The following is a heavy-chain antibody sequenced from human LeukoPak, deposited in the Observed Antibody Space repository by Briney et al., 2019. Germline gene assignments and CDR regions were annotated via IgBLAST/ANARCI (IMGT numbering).Heavy chain of an antibody. CDR1: GGSISSSSYY. CDR3: ARHPTYYDFWSGYYFSGPFLDY. Sequence: SETVSLTCTVSGGSISSSSYYWGWISQPPGKGLEWIGSIYYSGSTYYNPTLKSRVTISVDTSRNQFSLKLSSVTAADTAVYYCARHPTYYDFWSGYYFSGPFLDYWGQEPWSPSPQ. V-gene: IGHV4-39*01. CDR2: IYYSGST. D-gene: IGHD3-3*01. J-gene: IGHJ4*01.